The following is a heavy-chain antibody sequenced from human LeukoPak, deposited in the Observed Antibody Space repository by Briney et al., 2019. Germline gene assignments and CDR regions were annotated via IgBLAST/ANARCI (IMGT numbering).Heavy chain of an antibody. V-gene: IGHV3-23*01. D-gene: IGHD1-26*01. J-gene: IGHJ3*02. Sequence: GGSLRLSCAASGFTFSNYAMSWVRQAPGKGLEWVSSISGSGDSTYYADSVKGRFTISRDNSKNTLYLLMNSLRAEDTAVYYRAKDARGGGSSDAFDIWGQGTMVTVSS. CDR2: ISGSGDST. CDR1: GFTFSNYA. CDR3: AKDARGGGSSDAFDI.